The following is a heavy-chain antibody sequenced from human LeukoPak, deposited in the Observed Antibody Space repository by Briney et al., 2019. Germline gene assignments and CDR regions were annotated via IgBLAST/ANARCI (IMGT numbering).Heavy chain of an antibody. CDR2: IYYSGST. CDR3: ARYDYGDNWFDP. CDR1: GGSISSGGYY. V-gene: IGHV4-31*03. D-gene: IGHD4-17*01. J-gene: IGHJ5*02. Sequence: PSETLSLTCTVSGGSISSGGYYWSWIRQHPGKGLEWIGYIYYSGSTYYNPSLKSRVTISVDTSKNQFSLKRSSVTAADTAVYYYARYDYGDNWFDPWGQGTLVTVSS.